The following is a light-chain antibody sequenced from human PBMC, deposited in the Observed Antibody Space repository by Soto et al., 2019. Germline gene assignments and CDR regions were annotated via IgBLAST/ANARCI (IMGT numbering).Light chain of an antibody. CDR2: GAS. V-gene: IGKV3-15*01. CDR1: QSVDIN. J-gene: IGKJ1*01. Sequence: EIVLTQSPATLSVSPGERVTLSCRASQSVDINLAWYQQKPGQAPRLLFYGASIRATAVPARFTASGSGTEFTLTISSLQSEDFATYYCQHYNSYSEAFGQGTKVDIK. CDR3: QHYNSYSEA.